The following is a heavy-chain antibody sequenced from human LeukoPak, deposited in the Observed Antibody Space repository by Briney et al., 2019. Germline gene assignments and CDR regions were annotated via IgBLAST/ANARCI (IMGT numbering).Heavy chain of an antibody. V-gene: IGHV1-2*02. J-gene: IGHJ4*02. CDR3: ARENYGSGSYYNIDY. CDR1: GYTFTGYY. CDR2: INPNSGGT. Sequence: ASVKVSCKASGYTFTGYYMHWVRQAPGQGLEWMGWINPNSGGTNYAQKFQGRVTMTRDTSISTAYMELSRLRSDDTAVYYCARENYGSGSYYNIDYWGQGTLVTVSS. D-gene: IGHD3-10*01.